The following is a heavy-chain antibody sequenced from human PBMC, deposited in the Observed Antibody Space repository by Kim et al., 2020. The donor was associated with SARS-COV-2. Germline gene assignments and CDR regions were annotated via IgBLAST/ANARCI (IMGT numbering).Heavy chain of an antibody. CDR3: ATVVGSYEILPHSYGSWLFDY. D-gene: IGHD5-18*01. Sequence: ASVKVSCKVSGYTLTELSMHWVRQAPGKGLEWMGGFDPEDGETIYAQKFQGRVTMTEDTSTDTAYMELSSLRSEDTAVYYCATVVGSYEILPHSYGSWLFDYWGQGTLVTVSS. CDR2: FDPEDGET. J-gene: IGHJ4*02. V-gene: IGHV1-24*01. CDR1: GYTLTELS.